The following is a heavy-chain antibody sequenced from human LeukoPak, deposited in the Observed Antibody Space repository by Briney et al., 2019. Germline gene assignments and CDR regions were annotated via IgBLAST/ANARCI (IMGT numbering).Heavy chain of an antibody. D-gene: IGHD7-27*01. CDR2: INPNSGGT. V-gene: IGHV1-2*02. Sequence: ASVKVSCKASGYTFTGYYLHWVRQAPGQGLEWMGWINPNSGGTTYAQKFQGRITVTRDTSITTAYMELSSLRSDDTAVYYCARSPSWGYLYYFDYWGQGTLVTVSS. CDR3: ARSPSWGYLYYFDY. J-gene: IGHJ4*02. CDR1: GYTFTGYY.